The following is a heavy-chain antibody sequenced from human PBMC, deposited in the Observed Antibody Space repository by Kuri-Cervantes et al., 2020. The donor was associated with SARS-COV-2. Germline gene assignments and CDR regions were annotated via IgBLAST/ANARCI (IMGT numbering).Heavy chain of an antibody. D-gene: IGHD4-17*01. CDR1: GFTFNSYN. J-gene: IGHJ4*02. V-gene: IGHV3-21*06. Sequence: GESRKISCTASGFTFNSYNMKWVRQAPGKGLEWVSGIGPSNTYIYYADSVKGRFIISRDDAKNSLYLQMNSLRVEDTALYYCARAYGDYVFREGLDSWGQGTLVTVSS. CDR3: ARAYGDYVFREGLDS. CDR2: IGPSNTYI.